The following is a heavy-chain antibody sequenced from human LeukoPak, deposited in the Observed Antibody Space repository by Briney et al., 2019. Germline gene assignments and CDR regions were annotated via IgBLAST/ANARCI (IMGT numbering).Heavy chain of an antibody. Sequence: GESLKISCKGSGYSFTSYWIGWVRQMPGKGLEWMGIIYPGDSDTRYSPSFQGHVTISADKSISTAYPQWSSLKASDTAMYYCASSRSSWSFDYWGRGTLVTVSS. D-gene: IGHD6-13*01. J-gene: IGHJ4*02. V-gene: IGHV5-51*01. CDR3: ASSRSSWSFDY. CDR2: IYPGDSDT. CDR1: GYSFTSYW.